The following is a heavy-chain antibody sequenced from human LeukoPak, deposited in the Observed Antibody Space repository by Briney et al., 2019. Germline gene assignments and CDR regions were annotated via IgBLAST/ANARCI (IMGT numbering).Heavy chain of an antibody. J-gene: IGHJ6*02. CDR2: IKQDGSEK. V-gene: IGHV3-7*01. D-gene: IGHD6-19*01. Sequence: GGSLRLSCAASGFTFSSYWMSWVRQAPGKGLEWVANIKQDGSEKYYVDSVKGRFTISRDNAKNSLYLQMNSLRAEDTAVYYCAREGSSGWYSRYYYYGMDVWGQGTTVTVSS. CDR3: AREGSSGWYSRYYYYGMDV. CDR1: GFTFSSYW.